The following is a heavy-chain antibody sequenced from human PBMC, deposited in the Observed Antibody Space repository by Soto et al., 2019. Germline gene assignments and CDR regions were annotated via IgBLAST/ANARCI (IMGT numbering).Heavy chain of an antibody. CDR1: GEAVGSGQSY. CDR3: ARGGADSAWSRLGRRMDV. CDR2: TAVTWAM. Sequence: QVQLQESGPGLVKPSETLSLLCFVSGEAVGSGQSYWNWIRQAPGKGLAWIGHTAVTWAMKYSASPDSPATTSVDTAKSQSSQTMAAVTAADSAYYFCARGGADSAWSRLGRRMDVWGQGTTVTVAS. J-gene: IGHJ6*02. D-gene: IGHD3-3*01. V-gene: IGHV4-61*01.